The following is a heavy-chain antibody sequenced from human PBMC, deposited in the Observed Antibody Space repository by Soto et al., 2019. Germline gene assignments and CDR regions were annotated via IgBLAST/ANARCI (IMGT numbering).Heavy chain of an antibody. CDR3: GRATIIGY. J-gene: IGHJ4*02. CDR1: SVSNAW. D-gene: IGHD5-12*01. V-gene: IGHV3-15*07. Sequence: SVSNAWMNWVRQAPGKGLEWVGRIKSKTDGGTTDYATPVKGRFTISRDDSKRTVYLQMNSLKTEDTAVYYYGRATIIGYWGQGTLVTVSS. CDR2: IKSKTDGGTT.